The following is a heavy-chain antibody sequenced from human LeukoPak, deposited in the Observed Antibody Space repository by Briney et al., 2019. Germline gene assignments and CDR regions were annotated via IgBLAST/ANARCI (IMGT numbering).Heavy chain of an antibody. CDR3: AKDHDYYFDY. D-gene: IGHD2-21*02. CDR2: IRYDGSNK. V-gene: IGHV3-30*02. CDR1: GFTFSSYG. Sequence: GGSLRLSCAASGFTFSSYGMHWVRQAPGKGLERVAFIRYDGSNKYYADSVKGRFTISRDNSKNTLCLQMNSLRAEDTAVYYCAKDHDYYFDYWGQGTLVTVSS. J-gene: IGHJ4*02.